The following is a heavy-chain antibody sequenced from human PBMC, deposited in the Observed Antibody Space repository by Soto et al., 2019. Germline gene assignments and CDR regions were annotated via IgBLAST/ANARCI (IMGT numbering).Heavy chain of an antibody. J-gene: IGHJ6*02. Sequence: QVQLVQSGAEVKKPGASVKVSCKASGYTLTTFFMHWVRQAPGQGLEWMGVINPGYPAGRSTTYAQKFQGKVTMDPDTSTSKGYMEVGRLRSDDTAVYFCAREAIVAGATTGMGVWGQGTTVTVSS. CDR1: GYTLTTFF. CDR2: INPGYPAGRST. V-gene: IGHV1-46*01. CDR3: AREAIVAGATTGMGV. D-gene: IGHD1-26*01.